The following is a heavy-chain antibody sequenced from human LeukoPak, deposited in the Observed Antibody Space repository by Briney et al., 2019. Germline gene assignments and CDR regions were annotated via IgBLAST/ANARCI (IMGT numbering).Heavy chain of an antibody. CDR3: ARAMRSGYDY. Sequence: GGSLRLSCAAAGFTFSSYGMNWVRQAPGKRLEWVSYISSYSDSIYCADSVKRRFTNSRDNAENSLYLQMNSLRDEDTAVYYCARAMRSGYDYWGQGTLVTVSS. J-gene: IGHJ4*02. CDR2: ISSYSDSI. CDR1: GFTFSSYG. V-gene: IGHV3-48*02. D-gene: IGHD5-12*01.